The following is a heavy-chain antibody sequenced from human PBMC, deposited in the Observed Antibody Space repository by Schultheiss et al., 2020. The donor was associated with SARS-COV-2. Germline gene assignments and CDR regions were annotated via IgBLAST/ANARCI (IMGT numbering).Heavy chain of an antibody. CDR1: GGSFSGYY. CDR3: ARDQAYSSGSEPVFDP. D-gene: IGHD6-19*01. V-gene: IGHV4-59*01. CDR2: IYYSGST. J-gene: IGHJ5*02. Sequence: SETLSLTCAVYGGSFSGYYWSWIRQHPGKGLEWIGYIYYSGSTNYNASLKSRVTISVDTSKNHFSLKLSSLTAADTAVYYCARDQAYSSGSEPVFDPWGQGTLVTVSS.